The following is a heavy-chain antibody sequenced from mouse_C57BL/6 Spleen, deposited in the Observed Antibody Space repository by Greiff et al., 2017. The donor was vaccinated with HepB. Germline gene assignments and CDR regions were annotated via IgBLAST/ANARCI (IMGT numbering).Heavy chain of an antibody. CDR2: IYPRSGNT. Sequence: VQLMESGAELARPGASVKLSCKASGYTFTSYGISWVKQRTGQGLEWIGEIYPRSGNTYYNEKFKGKATLTADKSSSTAYMELRSLTSEDSAVYFCARKAYYSNPSPMDYWGQGTSVTVSS. CDR1: GYTFTSYG. J-gene: IGHJ4*01. D-gene: IGHD2-5*01. V-gene: IGHV1-81*01. CDR3: ARKAYYSNPSPMDY.